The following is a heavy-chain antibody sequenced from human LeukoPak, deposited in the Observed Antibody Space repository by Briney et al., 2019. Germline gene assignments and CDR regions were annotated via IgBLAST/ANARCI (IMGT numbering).Heavy chain of an antibody. Sequence: SETLSLTCTVSGVSISSSDYSWGWIRQPPGKGLEWIAVILHSGNTYYNSSLKSRVTISVDTSKNQFSLRLSSVTAADTAVYYCAIYSSSEGWFDAWGQGTLVTVSS. V-gene: IGHV4-39*01. CDR2: ILHSGNT. J-gene: IGHJ5*02. D-gene: IGHD6-6*01. CDR1: GVSISSSDYS. CDR3: AIYSSSEGWFDA.